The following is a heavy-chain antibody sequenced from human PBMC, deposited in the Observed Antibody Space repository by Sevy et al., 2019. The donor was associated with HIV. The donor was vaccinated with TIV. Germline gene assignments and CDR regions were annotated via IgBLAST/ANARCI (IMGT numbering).Heavy chain of an antibody. V-gene: IGHV1-46*01. J-gene: IGHJ4*02. CDR1: GDTLTNNY. Sequence: VSVKVSCKAPGDTLTNNYMHWVRQAPGQGLEWMGIIDPSGGNTSYAQKFQGRVTMTRATSTSTLYMDLSSLRSEDTAVYYCVRADPAQHFDSWGQGTLVTVSS. CDR3: VRADPAQHFDS. CDR2: IDPSGGNT.